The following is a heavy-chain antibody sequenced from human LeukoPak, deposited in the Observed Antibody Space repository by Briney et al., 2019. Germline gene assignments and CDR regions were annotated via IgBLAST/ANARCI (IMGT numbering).Heavy chain of an antibody. CDR1: GGSISSYY. V-gene: IGHV4-59*01. CDR3: ARDPADSSGWFDAFDI. D-gene: IGHD6-19*01. CDR2: IYYSGST. Sequence: SETLSPTCTVSGGSISSYYGSWIRQPPGKGLEWIGYIYYSGSTNYNPSLKSRVTISVDTSKNQFSLKLSSVTAADTAVYYCARDPADSSGWFDAFDIWGQGTMVTVSS. J-gene: IGHJ3*02.